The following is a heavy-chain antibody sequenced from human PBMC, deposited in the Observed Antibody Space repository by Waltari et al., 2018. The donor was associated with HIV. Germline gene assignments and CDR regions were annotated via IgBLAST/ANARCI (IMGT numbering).Heavy chain of an antibody. CDR3: AREKSTIVGFDY. J-gene: IGHJ4*02. V-gene: IGHV4-31*03. CDR1: GGSISSGGYY. Sequence: QVQLQESGPGLVKPSQTLSLTCTVSGGSISSGGYYWSWIRQHPGKGLEWIGYIYYSGRTYYTPALKSRVTISVDTSKNQFSLKLSSVTAADTAVYYCAREKSTIVGFDYWGQGTLVTVSS. D-gene: IGHD1-26*01. CDR2: IYYSGRT.